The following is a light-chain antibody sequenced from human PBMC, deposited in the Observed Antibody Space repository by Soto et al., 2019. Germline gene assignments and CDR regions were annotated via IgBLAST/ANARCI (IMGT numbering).Light chain of an antibody. V-gene: IGLV2-23*01. CDR1: SSDVGNYNL. CDR2: EGG. CDR3: CSFALRSTLI. Sequence: QSALTQPASVSGSPGQSITISCTGTSSDVGNYNLVSWYQQYPGKAPKLMIYEGGKRPSGVSNRFSGSKSGNTASLTIYGLQAEDEADYYCCSFALRSTLIFGGGTQLTVL. J-gene: IGLJ2*01.